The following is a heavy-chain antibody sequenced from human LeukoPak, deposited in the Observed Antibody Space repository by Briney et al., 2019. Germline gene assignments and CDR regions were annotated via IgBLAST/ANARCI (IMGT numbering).Heavy chain of an antibody. J-gene: IGHJ4*02. Sequence: GASVKVSCKASGYTFTSYGISWVRRAPGQGLEWMGWISAYNGNTNYAQKFQGRVTMTRNTSISTAYMELSSLRSEDTAVYYCSYGSGSYPDYWGQGTLVTVSS. D-gene: IGHD3-10*01. CDR2: ISAYNGNT. V-gene: IGHV1-18*01. CDR3: SYGSGSYPDY. CDR1: GYTFTSYG.